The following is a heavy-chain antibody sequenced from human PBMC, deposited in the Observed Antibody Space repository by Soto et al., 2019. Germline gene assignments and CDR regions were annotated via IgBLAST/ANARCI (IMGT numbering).Heavy chain of an antibody. Sequence: ASVKVSCKASGYTFTSYGISWVRQAPGQGLEWMGWISAYNGNTNYAQKLQGRVTMTTDTSTSTAYMELRSLRSDDTAVYYCAREGYYDSSGYFDYYYGMDVWGQGTTVTVSS. CDR3: AREGYYDSSGYFDYYYGMDV. CDR2: ISAYNGNT. CDR1: GYTFTSYG. J-gene: IGHJ6*02. V-gene: IGHV1-18*01. D-gene: IGHD3-22*01.